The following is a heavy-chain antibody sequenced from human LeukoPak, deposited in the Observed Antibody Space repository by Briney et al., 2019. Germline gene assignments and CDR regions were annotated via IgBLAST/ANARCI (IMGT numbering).Heavy chain of an antibody. V-gene: IGHV3-21*01. CDR2: IGGGSSYI. Sequence: GGSLRLSCAASGFTFSSYRMNWVRQAPGKGLEWVSSIGGGSSYIYYADSVKGRFTISRDNAKNSLYLQMSSLRAEDTAVYYCARDSENDYWGQGTLATVSS. J-gene: IGHJ4*02. CDR1: GFTFSSYR. CDR3: ARDSENDY.